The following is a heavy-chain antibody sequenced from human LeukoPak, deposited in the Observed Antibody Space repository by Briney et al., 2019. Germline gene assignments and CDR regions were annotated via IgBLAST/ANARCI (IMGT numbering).Heavy chain of an antibody. V-gene: IGHV3-30*18. D-gene: IGHD2-2*01. CDR2: ISCDGSNK. Sequence: GGSLRLSCAASGFTFSRYGMHWVRQAPGKGLEWVAVISCDGSNKYYADSVKGRFTICRDNSKHTLYLQMNSLRAEDTAVYYCAKDLYVVAGLLAELRQRYCSSTSCYAAPDYWGQGTLVTVSS. CDR3: AKDLYVVAGLLAELRQRYCSSTSCYAAPDY. J-gene: IGHJ4*02. CDR1: GFTFSRYG.